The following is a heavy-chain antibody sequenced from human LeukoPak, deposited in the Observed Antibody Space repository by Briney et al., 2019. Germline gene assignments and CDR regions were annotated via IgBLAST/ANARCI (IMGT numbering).Heavy chain of an antibody. D-gene: IGHD2-2*01. CDR1: GYTFTSYD. Sequence: ASVKVSCKASGYTFTSYDINWVRQATGQGLEWMGWKNPNSGRTGFAQKFQGRLTMTTDTSISTAYMELSSLTSGDTAVYYCARGPVSTHGMDVWGQGTTVTVS. V-gene: IGHV1-8*01. CDR3: ARGPVSTHGMDV. CDR2: KNPNSGRT. J-gene: IGHJ6*02.